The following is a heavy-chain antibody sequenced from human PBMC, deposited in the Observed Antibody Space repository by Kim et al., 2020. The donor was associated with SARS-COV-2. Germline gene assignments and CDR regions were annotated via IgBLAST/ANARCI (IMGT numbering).Heavy chain of an antibody. CDR3: ARDRSIQSWANYFDY. Sequence: ADSVKGLFTISRDNAKKSLYLQMNSLRGDDTGFYFCARDRSIQSWANYFDYWGQGTPVTVSS. J-gene: IGHJ4*02. D-gene: IGHD6-6*01. V-gene: IGHV3-9*01.